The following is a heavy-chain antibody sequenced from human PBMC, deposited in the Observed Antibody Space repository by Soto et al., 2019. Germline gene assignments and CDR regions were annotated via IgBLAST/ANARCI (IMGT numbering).Heavy chain of an antibody. D-gene: IGHD4-4*01. CDR3: ARVLYDYSTNLDY. CDR2: IYYSGST. J-gene: IGHJ4*02. V-gene: IGHV4-31*03. CDR1: GGSISSSVYY. Sequence: QVQLQEPGPGLVKPSQTLSLTCTVSGGSISSSVYYWSWIRQHPGKGLEWIGYIYYSGSTYYNPSLKSRVTISVDTSKNQFSLKLSSVTAADTAVYYCARVLYDYSTNLDYWGQGTLVTVSS.